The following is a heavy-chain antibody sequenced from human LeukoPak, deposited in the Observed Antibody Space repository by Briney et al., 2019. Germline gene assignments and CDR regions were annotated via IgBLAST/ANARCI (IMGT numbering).Heavy chain of an antibody. J-gene: IGHJ4*02. D-gene: IGHD5-12*01. CDR1: GFTFSSYG. Sequence: GRSLRLCCAASGFTFSSYGMHWVRQATGKGLEWMAVVSDDGSNKYYEDSVRGRFTISRDNSKNTLYLQMSSLRDEDTAVYYCAKPRLRGGYLFDYWGQGTLVTVSS. V-gene: IGHV3-30*18. CDR2: VSDDGSNK. CDR3: AKPRLRGGYLFDY.